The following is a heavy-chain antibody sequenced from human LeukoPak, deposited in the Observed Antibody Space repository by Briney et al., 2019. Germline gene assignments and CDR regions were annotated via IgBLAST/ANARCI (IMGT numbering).Heavy chain of an antibody. CDR3: AKVTAAAGISGYDAFDI. D-gene: IGHD6-13*01. CDR2: ISGSGGST. J-gene: IGHJ3*02. V-gene: IGHV3-23*01. CDR1: GFNFSSYA. Sequence: GGSLRLSCAASGFNFSSYAMSWVRQAPGKGLEWVSAISGSGGSTYYADSVKGRFTISRDNSKNTLYLQMNSLRAEDTAVYYCAKVTAAAGISGYDAFDIWGQGTMVTVSS.